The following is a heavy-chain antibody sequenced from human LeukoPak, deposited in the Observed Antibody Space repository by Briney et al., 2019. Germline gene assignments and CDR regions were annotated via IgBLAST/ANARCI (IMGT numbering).Heavy chain of an antibody. CDR3: AREPPRGSFDY. Sequence: GGSLRLFCAASGLTFSSYSINWVRQAPGKGLEWVSYISSSSSTIYYADSVKGRFTISSDNAKNSLYLQLNSLRAEDTAVYYCAREPPRGSFDYWGQGTLVTVSS. D-gene: IGHD1-26*01. CDR1: GLTFSSYS. V-gene: IGHV3-48*01. J-gene: IGHJ4*02. CDR2: ISSSSSTI.